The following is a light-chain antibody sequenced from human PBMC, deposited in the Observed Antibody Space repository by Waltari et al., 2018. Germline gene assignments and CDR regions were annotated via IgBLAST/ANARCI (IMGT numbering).Light chain of an antibody. CDR2: WAS. J-gene: IGKJ3*01. CDR3: QQYYSNPFT. Sequence: DIVMTQSPDSLAVSLGDRATINCRSSQSVLYRSNLKNYLAWYQQKPGQSPKVIIYWASSRESGGPDRFSGSGSETDFTLTISSLQAEDVAVYYCQQYYSNPFTFGPGTKVEIK. V-gene: IGKV4-1*01. CDR1: QSVLYRSNLKNY.